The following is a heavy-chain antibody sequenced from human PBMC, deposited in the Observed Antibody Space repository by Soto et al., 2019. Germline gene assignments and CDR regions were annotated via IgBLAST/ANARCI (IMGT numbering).Heavy chain of an antibody. CDR1: GGTFSSYA. J-gene: IGHJ1*01. CDR2: IIPIFGTA. D-gene: IGHD1-26*01. V-gene: IGHV1-69*12. CDR3: ARGPHLRTVGATGSFQH. Sequence: QVQLVQSGAEVKKPGSSVKVSCKASGGTFSSYAISWVRQAPGQGLEWMGGIIPIFGTANYAQKFQGRVASTADESTSTAYMEASSLRSEDTAVYYCARGPHLRTVGATGSFQHWGQGTLVTVSS.